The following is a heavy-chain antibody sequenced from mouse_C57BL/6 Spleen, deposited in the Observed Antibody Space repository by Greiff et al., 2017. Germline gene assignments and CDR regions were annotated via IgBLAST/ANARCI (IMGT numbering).Heavy chain of an antibody. J-gene: IGHJ3*01. CDR1: GFSFTSYG. CDR2: IWRGGST. Sequence: QVQLQQSGPGLVQPSQSLSITCTVSGFSFTSYGVHWVRQSPGKGLEWLGVIWRGGSTDYNEAFMSRLSITKNNSKSQVFYKMNSLQADDAAIYYCANECAYWGQGTLVTVSA. V-gene: IGHV2-5*01. CDR3: ANECAY.